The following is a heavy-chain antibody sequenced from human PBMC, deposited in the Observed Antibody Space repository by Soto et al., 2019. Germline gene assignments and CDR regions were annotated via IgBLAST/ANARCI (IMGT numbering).Heavy chain of an antibody. CDR2: ISSSRSPI. D-gene: IGHD2-15*01. CDR3: ARGCSGSCWFNY. V-gene: IGHV3-48*01. CDR1: GFTFGSFS. Sequence: GGSLRISCAGSGFTFGSFSMTWVRQAPGKGLEWISYISSSRSPIFYADSVKGRFIVSRDNVRNLLYLEMNSLRVEDTAVYYCARGCSGSCWFNYWVQGTLVTVSS. J-gene: IGHJ4*02.